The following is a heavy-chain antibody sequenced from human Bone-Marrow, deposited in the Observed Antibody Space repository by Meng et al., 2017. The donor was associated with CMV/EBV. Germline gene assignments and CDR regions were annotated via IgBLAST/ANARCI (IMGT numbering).Heavy chain of an antibody. CDR1: GFTFSSYA. J-gene: IGHJ6*02. V-gene: IGHV3-23*03. Sequence: GGSLRLSCAASGFTFSSYAMSWVRQAPGKGLEWVSVIYSGGSSTYYADSVKGRFTISRDNSKNTLYRQMNRLRGEDTAVYYCARQPRYGGNSGPRGYYGMDVWGQGTTVTVSS. D-gene: IGHD4-23*01. CDR3: ARQPRYGGNSGPRGYYGMDV. CDR2: IYSGGSST.